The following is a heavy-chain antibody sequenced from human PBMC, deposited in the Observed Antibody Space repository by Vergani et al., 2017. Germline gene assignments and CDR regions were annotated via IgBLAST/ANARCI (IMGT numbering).Heavy chain of an antibody. D-gene: IGHD5-18*01. Sequence: QVQLVQSGAEVKKPGSSVKVSCKASGGTFSSYAISWVRQAPGQGLEWMGGIIPIFGTANYARKFQGRVTITADASTSTAYMELSSLRAEDTAVYYGARVKKGVDTVVPNESENWFDPWGQGTLVTVSS. CDR1: GGTFSSYA. CDR2: IIPIFGTA. J-gene: IGHJ5*02. V-gene: IGHV1-69*01. CDR3: ARVKKGVDTVVPNESENWFDP.